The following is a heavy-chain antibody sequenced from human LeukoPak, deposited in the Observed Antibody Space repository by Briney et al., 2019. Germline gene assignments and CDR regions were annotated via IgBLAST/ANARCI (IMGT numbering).Heavy chain of an antibody. J-gene: IGHJ6*03. CDR1: GGSISSYY. CDR2: IYYSGST. Sequence: SETLSLTCTVSGGSISSYYWSWIRQPPGKGLEWIGYIYYSGSTNDNPSLKSRVTISVDTSKNQFSLKLSSVTAADTAVYYCAGGGVVPAAYYYYMDVWGKGTTVTVSS. V-gene: IGHV4-59*01. CDR3: AGGGVVPAAYYYYMDV. D-gene: IGHD2-2*01.